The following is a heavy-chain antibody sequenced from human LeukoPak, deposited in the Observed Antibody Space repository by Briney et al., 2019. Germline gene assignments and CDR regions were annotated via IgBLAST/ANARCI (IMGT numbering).Heavy chain of an antibody. V-gene: IGHV3-23*01. Sequence: GGSLRLSCAASGFTFSSYAMSWVRQAPGKGLEWVSAISGSGGSTYYADSVKGRFTVSRDNAENSLFLQMNSLRAEDTAVYYCARAGQLATFDNWGQGTLVTVSS. J-gene: IGHJ4*02. CDR1: GFTFSSYA. D-gene: IGHD6-13*01. CDR3: ARAGQLATFDN. CDR2: ISGSGGST.